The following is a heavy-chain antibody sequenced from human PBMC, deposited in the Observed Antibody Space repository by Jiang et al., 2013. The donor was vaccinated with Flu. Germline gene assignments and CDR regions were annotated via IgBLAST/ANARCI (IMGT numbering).Heavy chain of an antibody. CDR3: ARKVSEEVNFWYGMDV. D-gene: IGHD1-14*01. CDR1: GYTFTSYA. CDR2: INAGNGNT. V-gene: IGHV1-3*01. Sequence: GAEVKKPGASVKVSCKASGYTFTSYAMHWVRQAPGQRLEWMGWINAGNGNTKYSQKFQGRVTITRDTSASTAYMELSSLRSEDTAVYYCARKVSEEVNFWYGMDVWGKGTTVTVSS. J-gene: IGHJ6*04.